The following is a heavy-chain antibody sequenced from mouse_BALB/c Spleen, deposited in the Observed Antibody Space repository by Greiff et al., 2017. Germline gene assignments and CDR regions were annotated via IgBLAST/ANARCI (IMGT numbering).Heavy chain of an antibody. Sequence: VKLMESGPGLVAPSQSLSITCTVSGFSFTGYGVNRVRQPPGKGLEWLGMVWGDGSTDYNSALKSRLSISKDNSKSQVFLKMNSLQTDDTARYNWAREGGYDAGVAYWGQGTLVTVSA. CDR2: VWGDGST. CDR1: GFSFTGYG. J-gene: IGHJ3*01. D-gene: IGHD2-2*01. CDR3: AREGGYDAGVAY. V-gene: IGHV2-6-7*01.